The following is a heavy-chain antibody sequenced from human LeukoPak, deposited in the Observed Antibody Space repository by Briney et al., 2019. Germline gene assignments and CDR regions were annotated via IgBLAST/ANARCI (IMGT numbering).Heavy chain of an antibody. J-gene: IGHJ6*02. Sequence: GGSLRLSCAASGFTSTNTWMTWVRQAPGKGLEWVGRIKSSSDGGTTDYAAPVKGRFTISRDDSKNTLYLQMNSLNTEDTAVYYCARGAYSSSWRYYYYGMDVWGQGTTVTVSS. CDR1: GFTSTNTW. CDR3: ARGAYSSSWRYYYYGMDV. D-gene: IGHD6-13*01. CDR2: IKSSSDGGTT. V-gene: IGHV3-15*01.